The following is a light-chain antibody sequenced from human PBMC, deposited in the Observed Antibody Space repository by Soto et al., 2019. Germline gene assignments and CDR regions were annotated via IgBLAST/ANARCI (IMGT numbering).Light chain of an antibody. Sequence: QSALTQPASVAGSPGQSITLSCTGTSSDIGNDDFVSWYQQVPGTAPKAMIYEVSSRPSGVSNRFSGSKSGNTASLTISGLQAEDEAYYYCSSYTTSTSFILFGGGTKLTVL. J-gene: IGLJ2*01. CDR3: SSYTTSTSFIL. CDR2: EVS. V-gene: IGLV2-14*01. CDR1: SSDIGNDDF.